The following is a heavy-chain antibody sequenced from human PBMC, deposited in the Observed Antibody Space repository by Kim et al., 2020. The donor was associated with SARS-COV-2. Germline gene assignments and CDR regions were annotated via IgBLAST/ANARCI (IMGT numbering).Heavy chain of an antibody. V-gene: IGHV3-7*03. CDR2: IEQDGSEK. J-gene: IGHJ4*02. CDR3: ARLFYFDGSVYRHFDY. Sequence: GGSLRLSCAASGFIFSKHWMTWVRQAPGKGLEWVANIEQDGSEKHYVDSVKGRFTISRDNARNSLYLQMNSLRAEDTAVYYCARLFYFDGSVYRHFDYWGQGTLVTVSS. CDR1: GFIFSKHW. D-gene: IGHD3-22*01.